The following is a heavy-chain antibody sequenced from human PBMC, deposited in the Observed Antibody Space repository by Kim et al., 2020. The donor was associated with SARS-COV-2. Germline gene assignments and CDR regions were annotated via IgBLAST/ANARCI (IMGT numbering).Heavy chain of an antibody. Sequence: NPSLKSRVTISVDTSKNQFSLKLSSVTAADTAVYYCARPDLDSSGYYFDYWGQGTLVTVSS. D-gene: IGHD3-22*01. CDR3: ARPDLDSSGYYFDY. J-gene: IGHJ4*02. V-gene: IGHV4-39*01.